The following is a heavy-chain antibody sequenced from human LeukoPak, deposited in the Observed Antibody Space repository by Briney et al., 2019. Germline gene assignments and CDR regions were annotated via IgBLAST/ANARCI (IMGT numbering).Heavy chain of an antibody. CDR3: ARAVYSNSWYLDY. D-gene: IGHD6-13*01. CDR1: GGSISSYY. Sequence: SETLSLTCTVSGGSISSYYWSWIRQPPGKGLEWIGYIYYSGSTNYNPSLKSRVTISVDTSKNQFSLKLSSVTAADTAVYYCARAVYSNSWYLDYWGQGTLVTVSS. J-gene: IGHJ4*02. V-gene: IGHV4-59*01. CDR2: IYYSGST.